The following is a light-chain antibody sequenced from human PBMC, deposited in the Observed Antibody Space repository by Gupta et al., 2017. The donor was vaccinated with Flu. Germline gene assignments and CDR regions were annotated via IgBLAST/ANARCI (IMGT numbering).Light chain of an antibody. J-gene: IGKJ2*03. V-gene: IGKV1-12*01. CDR3: QQANGFPYS. Sequence: DIQLTQSPSSLSASVGDGVNITCRASQIINHWLAWYQQKPGKAPTLLIYAASTLQSGVPSRFSATGSGADFTLTINGLQPEDFGTYYCQQANGFPYSFGQGTKLEIK. CDR2: AAS. CDR1: QIINHW.